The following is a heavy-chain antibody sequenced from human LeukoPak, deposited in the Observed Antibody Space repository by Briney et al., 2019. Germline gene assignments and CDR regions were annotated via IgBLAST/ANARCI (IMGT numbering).Heavy chain of an antibody. D-gene: IGHD5-12*01. CDR3: ARDGTYTDYDPDFDI. CDR2: IYGGGST. CDR1: GFTFSNVW. Sequence: PGRSLRLSCAASGFTFSNVWMSWVRQAPGQGLEWVSVIYGGGSTYYADSVKGRFTISRDNSKNTLYLQMNSLRAEDTAVFYCARDGTYTDYDPDFDIWGQGTLVTVSS. J-gene: IGHJ4*02. V-gene: IGHV3-66*01.